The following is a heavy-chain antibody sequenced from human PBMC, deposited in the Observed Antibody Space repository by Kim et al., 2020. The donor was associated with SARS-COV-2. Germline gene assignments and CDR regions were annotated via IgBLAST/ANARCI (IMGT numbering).Heavy chain of an antibody. V-gene: IGHV4-59*13. CDR1: GGSISSYY. Sequence: SETLSLTCTVSGGSISSYYWSWIRQPPGKGLEWIGYIYYSGSTNYNPSLKSRVTISVDTSKNQFSLKLSSVTAADTAVYYCARQAVDTAIVDYWGQGTLV. D-gene: IGHD5-18*01. J-gene: IGHJ4*02. CDR3: ARQAVDTAIVDY. CDR2: IYYSGST.